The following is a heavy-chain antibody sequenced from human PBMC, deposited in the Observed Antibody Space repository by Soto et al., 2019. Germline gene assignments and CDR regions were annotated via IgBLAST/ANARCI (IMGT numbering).Heavy chain of an antibody. D-gene: IGHD3-3*01. CDR2: IIPIFGTA. CDR3: ARATAYDFWGGPRPLYGMDV. Sequence: ASVKVSCKASGGTFSSYAISWVRQAPGQGLEWMGGIIPIFGTANYAQKFQGRVTITADESTSTAYMELSSLRSEDTAVYYCARATAYDFWGGPRPLYGMDVWGQGTTVTVSS. J-gene: IGHJ6*02. V-gene: IGHV1-69*13. CDR1: GGTFSSYA.